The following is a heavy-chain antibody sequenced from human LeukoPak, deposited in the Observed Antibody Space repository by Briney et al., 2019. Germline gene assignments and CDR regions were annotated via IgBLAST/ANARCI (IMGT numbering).Heavy chain of an antibody. Sequence: GASVKVSCKVSGYTLTELSMHWVRQAPGKGLEWMGGFDPEDGETIYAQKFQGRVTMTEDTSTDTAYMELSSLRSEDTAVYYCATTHPRAAAGKANFDYWGQGTLVTVSS. CDR1: GYTLTELS. CDR2: FDPEDGET. D-gene: IGHD6-13*01. J-gene: IGHJ4*02. CDR3: ATTHPRAAAGKANFDY. V-gene: IGHV1-24*01.